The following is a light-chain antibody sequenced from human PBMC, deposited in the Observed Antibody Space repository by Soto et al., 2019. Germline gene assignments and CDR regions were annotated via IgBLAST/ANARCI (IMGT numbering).Light chain of an antibody. CDR3: SSYTSYSPLAV. J-gene: IGLJ2*01. CDR2: EAN. Sequence: QSALTQPASVSGSPGQAITISCAGTSADIGRYNYVSWYRQHPGEAPQLLIYEANNRPPGISTRFSGSKSGNTASLTISGLQTEDEADYYCSSYTSYSPLAVFGGGTKVTVL. V-gene: IGLV2-14*01. CDR1: SADIGRYNY.